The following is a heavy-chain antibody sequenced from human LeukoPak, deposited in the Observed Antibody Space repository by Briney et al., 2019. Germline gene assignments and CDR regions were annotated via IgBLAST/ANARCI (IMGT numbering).Heavy chain of an antibody. Sequence: ASVKVSCKASGYTFTDYYIHWVRQAPGQGLEWMGWITPNSGATKFAQKFQGRVTMTSDTSISTAYMELSRLRSDDTAVYSCARAPDYYDSSGYYYSFDYWGQGTLVTVSS. J-gene: IGHJ4*02. CDR2: ITPNSGAT. CDR1: GYTFTDYY. V-gene: IGHV1-2*02. CDR3: ARAPDYYDSSGYYYSFDY. D-gene: IGHD3-22*01.